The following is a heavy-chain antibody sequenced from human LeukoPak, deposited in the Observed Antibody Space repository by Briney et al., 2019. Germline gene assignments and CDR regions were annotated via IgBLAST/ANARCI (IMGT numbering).Heavy chain of an antibody. Sequence: TLSLTYTVSGGSISSGGYYWSWIRQHPGKGLEWIGYIYYSGSTYYNPSLKSRVTISVDTSKNQFSLKLSSVTAADTAVYYCARGQGNYDFWSGYYTGARPNWFDPWGQGTLVTVSS. V-gene: IGHV4-31*03. D-gene: IGHD3-3*01. CDR1: GGSISSGGYY. J-gene: IGHJ5*02. CDR3: ARGQGNYDFWSGYYTGARPNWFDP. CDR2: IYYSGST.